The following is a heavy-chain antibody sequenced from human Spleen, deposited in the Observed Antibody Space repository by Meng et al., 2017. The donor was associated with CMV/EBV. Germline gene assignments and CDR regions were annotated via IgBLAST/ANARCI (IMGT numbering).Heavy chain of an antibody. CDR2: ITWDGRST. J-gene: IGHJ3*02. CDR1: GFTFDDYT. CDR3: AREWGYQILIDAFDI. D-gene: IGHD2-2*01. V-gene: IGHV3-43*01. Sequence: GESLKISCAASGFTFDDYTMHWVRQGPGKGLDWVSLITWDGRSTYYADSVKGRFTISRDNTNNLVYLHMSSLRADDTAIYYCAREWGYQILIDAFDIWGQGTMVTVSS.